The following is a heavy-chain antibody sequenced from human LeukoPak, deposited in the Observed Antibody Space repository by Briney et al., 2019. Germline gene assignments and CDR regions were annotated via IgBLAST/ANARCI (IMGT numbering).Heavy chain of an antibody. D-gene: IGHD3-16*01. CDR3: ARAGARGGVFGY. CDR1: GFTFSDYY. V-gene: IGHV3-11*04. J-gene: IGHJ4*02. CDR2: ISSSGSTL. Sequence: GGSLRLSCAASGFTFSDYYMSWIRQAPGKGREWVSYISSSGSTLYHADSVKGRLTISRDNATNSLYLQMHRLRAEDTAVYYCARAGARGGVFGYWGQGTLVTVSS.